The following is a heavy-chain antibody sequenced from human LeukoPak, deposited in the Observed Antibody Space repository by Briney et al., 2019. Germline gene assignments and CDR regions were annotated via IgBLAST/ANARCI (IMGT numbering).Heavy chain of an antibody. Sequence: QAGGSLRLSCAASGFTFSSYGMHWVRQAPGKGLEWVSVISGSGGSTYYADSVKGRFTISRDNSKNTVYLQMKGLRAEDTAVYYCAKDEDATNWGQGTLVTVSS. CDR3: AKDEDATN. CDR2: ISGSGGST. D-gene: IGHD1-1*01. J-gene: IGHJ4*02. CDR1: GFTFSSYG. V-gene: IGHV3-23*01.